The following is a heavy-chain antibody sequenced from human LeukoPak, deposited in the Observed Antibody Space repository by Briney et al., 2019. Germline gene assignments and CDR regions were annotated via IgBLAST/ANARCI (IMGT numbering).Heavy chain of an antibody. CDR1: GFTFSSYG. CDR3: AKGRQGIAVAGTHY. V-gene: IGHV3-30*18. J-gene: IGHJ4*02. D-gene: IGHD6-19*01. CDR2: ISYDGSNK. Sequence: GGSLRLSCAASGFTFSSYGMHWVRQAPGKGLEWVAVISYDGSNKYYADSVKGRFTISRDNSKNTLYLQMNSLRAEDTAVYYCAKGRQGIAVAGTHYWGQGTLVTVSS.